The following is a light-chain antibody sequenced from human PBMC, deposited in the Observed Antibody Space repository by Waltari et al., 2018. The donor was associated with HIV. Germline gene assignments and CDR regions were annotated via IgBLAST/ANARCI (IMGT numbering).Light chain of an antibody. CDR2: GNN. Sequence: PGQRVTISCTGSSSNIGAGYDVHWYQQLPGTAPKLLIYGNNNRPSGVPDRFSGSKSATSASLAITGLQAEDEADYYCQSYDSSLSGWVFGGGTKLTVL. V-gene: IGLV1-40*01. CDR1: SSNIGAGYD. CDR3: QSYDSSLSGWV. J-gene: IGLJ3*02.